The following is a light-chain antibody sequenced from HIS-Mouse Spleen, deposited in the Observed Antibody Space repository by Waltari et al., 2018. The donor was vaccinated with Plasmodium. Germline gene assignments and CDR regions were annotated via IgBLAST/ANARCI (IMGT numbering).Light chain of an antibody. J-gene: IGLJ2*01. CDR1: QLGDKY. CDR2: QDS. CDR3: QAWDSSTVV. Sequence: SYELTQPPSVSVSPGQTASITCPGDQLGDKYACWYQQKPAQSPVLVIYQDSKRPSGLPERFSGSNSGNTATLTISGTQAMDEADYYCQAWDSSTVVFGGGTKLTVL. V-gene: IGLV3-1*01.